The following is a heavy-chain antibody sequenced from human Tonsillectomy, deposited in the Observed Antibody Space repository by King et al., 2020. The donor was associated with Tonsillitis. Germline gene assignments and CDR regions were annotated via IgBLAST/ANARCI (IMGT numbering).Heavy chain of an antibody. CDR3: ARDTVVVIDRTRYNYFGMDV. V-gene: IGHV3-30*14. J-gene: IGHJ6*02. CDR1: GFTFRTYA. D-gene: IGHD3-22*01. Sequence: VQLVESGGGVVQPGRTLRLSCAASGFTFRTYAMYWVRQAPGKGLEWVAVMSYDGSNKYYADSVKGRFTISRNNSKNTLYLQRNSLRVEDTAVYYCARDTVVVIDRTRYNYFGMDVWGQGTTVTVSS. CDR2: MSYDGSNK.